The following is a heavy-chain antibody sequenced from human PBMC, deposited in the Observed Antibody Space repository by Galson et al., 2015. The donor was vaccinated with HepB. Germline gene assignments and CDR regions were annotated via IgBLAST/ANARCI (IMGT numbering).Heavy chain of an antibody. Sequence: TLSLTCAVSGGSISSGGYSWSWIRQPPGKGLEWIGYIYHSGSTYYNPSLKSRVTISVDRSKNQFSLKLSSVTAADTAVYYCARAPYGSGSYYNWFDPWGQGTLVTVSS. CDR1: GGSISSGGYS. CDR3: ARAPYGSGSYYNWFDP. J-gene: IGHJ5*02. D-gene: IGHD3-10*01. CDR2: IYHSGST. V-gene: IGHV4-30-2*01.